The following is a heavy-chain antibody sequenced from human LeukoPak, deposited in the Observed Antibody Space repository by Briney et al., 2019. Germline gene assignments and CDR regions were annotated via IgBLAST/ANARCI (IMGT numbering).Heavy chain of an antibody. D-gene: IGHD3-10*01. V-gene: IGHV4-61*02. CDR3: AREREGEGTYWSYYNYYTDV. CDR1: GGSISSSSYY. J-gene: IGHJ6*03. Sequence: SETLSLTCTVSGGSISSSSYYWSWIRQPAGKGLEWIGRVYASGSPNYNPSLKSRVTMSVDTSKNQFSLKLNSVTVADTAVYYCAREREGEGTYWSYYNYYTDVWGKGTTVAISS. CDR2: VYASGSP.